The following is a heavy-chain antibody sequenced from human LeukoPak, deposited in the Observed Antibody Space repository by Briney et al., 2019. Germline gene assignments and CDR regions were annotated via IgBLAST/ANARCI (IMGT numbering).Heavy chain of an antibody. CDR2: IYTSGST. CDR3: ASYSGSYLYYYYYMDV. Sequence: SQTLSLTCTVSGGSISSGSYYWSWVRQPAGKGLEWIGRIYTSGSTNYNPSLKSRVTISVDTSKNQFSLKLSSVTAADTAVYYCASYSGSYLYYYYYMDVRGKGTTVTVSS. J-gene: IGHJ6*03. CDR1: GGSISSGSYY. D-gene: IGHD1-26*01. V-gene: IGHV4-61*02.